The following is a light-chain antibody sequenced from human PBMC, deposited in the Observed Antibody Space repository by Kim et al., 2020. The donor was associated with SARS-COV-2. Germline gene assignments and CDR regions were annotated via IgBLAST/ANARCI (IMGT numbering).Light chain of an antibody. CDR2: QDD. CDR1: KLGDNY. Sequence: YELTQPPSVSVSPGQTASITCSGDKLGDNYVWWYQQKPGQSPVLIIYQDDKRPSGIPERFSGSNSGNTATLTISGSQATDEADYYCQAWDINTAIFGGGTQLTVL. J-gene: IGLJ2*01. CDR3: QAWDINTAI. V-gene: IGLV3-1*01.